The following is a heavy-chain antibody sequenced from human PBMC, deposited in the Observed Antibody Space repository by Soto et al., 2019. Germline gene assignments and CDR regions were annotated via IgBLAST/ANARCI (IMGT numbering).Heavy chain of an antibody. Sequence: PXGALRLSWAASGFAFRRYWMSWVRQALGKGLEWVANIKEDGTEKYYVHSVKGRFTISRDNDKNSLYLQMSSLRAEYTAVYYCACWIRTSEVAPGYWGQGTLVTVSS. J-gene: IGHJ4*02. D-gene: IGHD2-2*03. V-gene: IGHV3-7*01. CDR1: GFAFRRYW. CDR3: ACWIRTSEVAPGY. CDR2: IKEDGTEK.